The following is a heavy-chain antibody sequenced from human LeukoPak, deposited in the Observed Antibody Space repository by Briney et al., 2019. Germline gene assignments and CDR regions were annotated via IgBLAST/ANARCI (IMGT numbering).Heavy chain of an antibody. CDR3: ARPRSWNVRVRGWYVDY. Sequence: ASVKVSCKASGYTFTGYYMHWVRQAPGQGLEWMGWINPNSGGTNYAQKFQGRVTMTRDTSISTAYMELSRLRSDDTAVYYCARPRSWNVRVRGWYVDYWGQGTLVTVSS. D-gene: IGHD6-19*01. CDR1: GYTFTGYY. V-gene: IGHV1-2*02. J-gene: IGHJ4*02. CDR2: INPNSGGT.